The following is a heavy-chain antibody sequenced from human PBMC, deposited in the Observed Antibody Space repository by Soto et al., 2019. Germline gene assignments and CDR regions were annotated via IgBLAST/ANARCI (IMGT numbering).Heavy chain of an antibody. CDR1: GFTFSSYA. V-gene: IGHV3-30-3*01. CDR3: ARDLFYYDSSGSHAFDI. Sequence: SLRLSCAASGFTFSSYAMHWVRQAPGKGLEWVAVISYDGSNKYYADSVKGRFTISRDNSKNTLYLQMNSLRAEDTAVYYCARDLFYYDSSGSHAFDIWGQGTMVTVSS. D-gene: IGHD3-22*01. CDR2: ISYDGSNK. J-gene: IGHJ3*02.